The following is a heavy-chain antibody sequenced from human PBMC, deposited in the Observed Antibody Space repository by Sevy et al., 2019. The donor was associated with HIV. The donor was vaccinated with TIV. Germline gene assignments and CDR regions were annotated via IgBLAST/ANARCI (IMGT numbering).Heavy chain of an antibody. D-gene: IGHD3-22*01. CDR3: AIYYYDSSGYYPQFDY. Sequence: ASVKVSCKASGYTFTSYDIDWVRQATGQGLEWMGWMNPNSGNTGYAQKFQGRVTMTRNTSISTAYMELSSLRSEDTAVSYCAIYYYDSSGYYPQFDYWGQGTLVTVSS. J-gene: IGHJ4*02. CDR1: GYTFTSYD. V-gene: IGHV1-8*01. CDR2: MNPNSGNT.